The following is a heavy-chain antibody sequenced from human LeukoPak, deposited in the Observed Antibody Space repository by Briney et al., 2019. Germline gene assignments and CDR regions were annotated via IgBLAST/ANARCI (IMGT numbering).Heavy chain of an antibody. CDR2: INHSGST. J-gene: IGHJ4*02. CDR1: GGSFSGYY. D-gene: IGHD3-22*01. Sequence: SETLSLTCAVYGGSFSGYYWSWIRQPPGKGLEWIGEINHSGSTNYNPSLKGRVTISVDTSKNQFSLKLSSVTAADTAVYYCARGLDYYDSSGYYPDYWGQGTLVTVSS. V-gene: IGHV4-34*01. CDR3: ARGLDYYDSSGYYPDY.